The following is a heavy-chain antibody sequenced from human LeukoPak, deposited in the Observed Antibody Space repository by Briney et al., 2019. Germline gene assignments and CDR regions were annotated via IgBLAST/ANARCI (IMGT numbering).Heavy chain of an antibody. V-gene: IGHV3-23*01. CDR1: GFTFSSYA. CDR3: AKSTGITMVRGVIHHGMYYFDY. CDR2: ISGSGGST. J-gene: IGHJ4*02. D-gene: IGHD3-10*01. Sequence: GGSLRLSCAASGFTFSSYAMSWVRQAPGKGLEWVSAISGSGGSTSYADSVKGRFTISRDNSKNTLYLQMNSLRAEDTAVYYCAKSTGITMVRGVIHHGMYYFDYWGQGTLVTVSS.